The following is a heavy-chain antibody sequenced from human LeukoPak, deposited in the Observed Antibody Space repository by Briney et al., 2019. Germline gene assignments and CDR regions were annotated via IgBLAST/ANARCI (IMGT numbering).Heavy chain of an antibody. CDR3: VRERLGAIVEN. D-gene: IGHD3-16*02. V-gene: IGHV3-53*01. CDR2: VYGNGNT. Sequence: GGSPRLSCATFGFSVANDRMSWVRQPPGKGLEWVSTVYGNGNTAYTDSVKGRFTISRDNSKNTLLLQMNSLRAEDTAVYFCVRERLGAIVENWGQGVLVIVSS. CDR1: GFSVANDR. J-gene: IGHJ4*02.